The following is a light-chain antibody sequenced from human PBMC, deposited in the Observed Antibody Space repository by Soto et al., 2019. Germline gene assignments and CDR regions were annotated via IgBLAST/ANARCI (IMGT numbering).Light chain of an antibody. CDR1: QSVSSN. Sequence: EIVMTQSPATLSVSPGERATLSCRASQSVSSNLAWYQQKRGQGRRLLIYGASTRATGIPARFSGSGSGTEFTLTISSLQSEDFAVYYCHQYNNWPLWTFGQGTKVEIK. CDR3: HQYNNWPLWT. J-gene: IGKJ1*01. V-gene: IGKV3-15*01. CDR2: GAS.